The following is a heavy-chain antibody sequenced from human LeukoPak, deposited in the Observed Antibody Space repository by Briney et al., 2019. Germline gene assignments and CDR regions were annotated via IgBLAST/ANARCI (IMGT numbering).Heavy chain of an antibody. Sequence: SQTLSLTCTVSGDSLASSTYYSAWIRPPPGKGLEWIGSIYYNGNTYYNPSLESRLAIFVDTSKNQFSLKLSSVTAPDTAVYYCARHFGDYASLLAWGQGSLVTVSS. V-gene: IGHV4-39*01. D-gene: IGHD4-17*01. CDR2: IYYNGNT. CDR3: ARHFGDYASLLA. J-gene: IGHJ5*02. CDR1: GDSLASSTYY.